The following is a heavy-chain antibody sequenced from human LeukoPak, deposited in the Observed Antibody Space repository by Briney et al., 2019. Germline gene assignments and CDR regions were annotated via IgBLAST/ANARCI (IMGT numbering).Heavy chain of an antibody. Sequence: GGSLRLSCAASGFTFSSYEMNWVRQAPGKGLEWVSYISSSGSIIHYADSVKGRFTISRDNAKNSLYLQMNSLRAEDTAVYYCAREATIITDYWGQGTLVTVSS. J-gene: IGHJ4*02. D-gene: IGHD5-12*01. CDR1: GFTFSSYE. V-gene: IGHV3-48*03. CDR2: ISSSGSII. CDR3: AREATIITDY.